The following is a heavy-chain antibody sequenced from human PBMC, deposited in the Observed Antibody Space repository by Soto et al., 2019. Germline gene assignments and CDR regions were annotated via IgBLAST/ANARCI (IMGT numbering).Heavy chain of an antibody. V-gene: IGHV3-11*01. D-gene: IGHD5-18*01. CDR2: IISSGSTI. CDR1: GFTFSDYY. Sequence: QVQMVESGGGLVKPGGSLRLACAASGFTFSDYYMSWIRQAPGKGLEWVAYIISSGSTIYYADFVRGRFTISRDNAKNSLDLEMNSLRAEDTAVYYCAGEGIQLWLHAFDIWGQGTMVTVSS. CDR3: AGEGIQLWLHAFDI. J-gene: IGHJ3*02.